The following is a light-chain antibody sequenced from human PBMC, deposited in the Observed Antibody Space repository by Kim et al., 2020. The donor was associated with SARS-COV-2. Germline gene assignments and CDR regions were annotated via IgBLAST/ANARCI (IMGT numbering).Light chain of an antibody. Sequence: DIQMTQSPSSVSASVGDRVTITCRASQAISTWLAWYQQRPGKVPKLLIYAASSLQSGVPSRFSGSGSGTEFTLTISSLQPEDFATYFFQQANNFPLTFGGRA. V-gene: IGKV1-12*01. CDR3: QQANNFPLT. CDR2: AAS. J-gene: IGKJ4*01. CDR1: QAISTW.